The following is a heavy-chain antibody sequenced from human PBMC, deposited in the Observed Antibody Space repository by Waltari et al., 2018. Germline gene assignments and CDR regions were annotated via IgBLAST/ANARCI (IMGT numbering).Heavy chain of an antibody. Sequence: QVQLQESGPGLVKPSETLSLTCTVSGGSISSHYWSWIRQPPGKGLEWIGYIYYRGGTNSNPSLKSRVTIAVDTSKNQFSLKLSSVTAADTAVYYCARRRQRGGFDYWGQGTLVTVSS. CDR1: GGSISSHY. D-gene: IGHD6-25*01. J-gene: IGHJ4*02. CDR2: IYYRGGT. CDR3: ARRRQRGGFDY. V-gene: IGHV4-59*11.